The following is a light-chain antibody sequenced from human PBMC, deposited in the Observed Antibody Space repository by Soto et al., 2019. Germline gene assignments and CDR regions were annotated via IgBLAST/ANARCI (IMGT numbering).Light chain of an antibody. V-gene: IGLV1-40*01. Sequence: QSVLTQPPSVSEAPGQRVTISCTGSSSNIGAGYEAHWYQQVPGTAPKLLIYENNNRPSGVPDRFSGSKSGTSASLAIAGVQDEDEDEYYCQSYDSSLSGYVFGTGTKLTVL. CDR2: ENN. CDR3: QSYDSSLSGYV. J-gene: IGLJ1*01. CDR1: SSNIGAGYE.